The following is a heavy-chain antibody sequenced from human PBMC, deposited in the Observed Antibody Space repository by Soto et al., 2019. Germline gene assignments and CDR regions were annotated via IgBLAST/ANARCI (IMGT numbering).Heavy chain of an antibody. CDR2: MNPNSGNT. J-gene: IGHJ5*02. CDR1: GYTFTSYD. CDR3: ARAGVKNYDFWSVRNGNWFDP. D-gene: IGHD3-3*01. Sequence: GASVKVSCKASGYTFTSYDINWVRQATGQGLEWMGWMNPNSGNTGYAQKFQGRVTMTRNTSISTAYMELSSLRSEDTAVYYCARAGVKNYDFWSVRNGNWFDPWGQGTLVTVSS. V-gene: IGHV1-8*01.